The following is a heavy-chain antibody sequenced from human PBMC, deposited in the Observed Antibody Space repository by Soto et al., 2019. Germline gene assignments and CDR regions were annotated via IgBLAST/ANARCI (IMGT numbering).Heavy chain of an antibody. D-gene: IGHD3-10*01. CDR2: TKNKAYSYTT. CDR1: GLSRSDDF. V-gene: IGHV3-72*01. J-gene: IGHJ4*02. Sequence: EVQLVESGGGLVQPGGSLRLSCATSGLSRSDDFIDWVRQAPGKGLDWVGRTKNKAYSYTTEYAASVKGRFTISRDDSENSVYLQMNSLKSEDTAVYYCASIRGVMGYWGQGTLVTVSS. CDR3: ASIRGVMGY.